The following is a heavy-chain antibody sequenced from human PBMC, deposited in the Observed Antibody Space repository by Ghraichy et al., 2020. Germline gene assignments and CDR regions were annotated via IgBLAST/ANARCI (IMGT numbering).Heavy chain of an antibody. CDR1: GFTFSSYS. CDR2: ISSSSSTI. D-gene: IGHD3-22*01. V-gene: IGHV3-48*02. Sequence: GESLNISCAASGFTFSSYSMNWVRQAPGKGLEWVSYISSSSSTIYYADSVKGRFTISRDNAKNSLYLQMNSLRDEDTAVYYCARGPHYYDSSGYYYDAFDIWGQGTMVTVSS. J-gene: IGHJ3*02. CDR3: ARGPHYYDSSGYYYDAFDI.